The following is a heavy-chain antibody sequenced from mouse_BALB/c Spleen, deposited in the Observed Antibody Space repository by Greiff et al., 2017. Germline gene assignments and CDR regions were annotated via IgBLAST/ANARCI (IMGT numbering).Heavy chain of an antibody. J-gene: IGHJ2*01. D-gene: IGHD2-12*01. CDR1: GFAFSSYD. CDR3: ARHNDGYFDY. CDR2: ISSGGGST. V-gene: IGHV5-12-1*01. Sequence: EVMLVESGGGLVKPGGSLKLSCAASGFAFSSYDMSWVRQTPEKRLEWVAYISSGGGSTYYPDTVKGRFTISRDNAKNTLYLQMSSLKSEDTAMYYCARHNDGYFDYWGQGTTLTVS.